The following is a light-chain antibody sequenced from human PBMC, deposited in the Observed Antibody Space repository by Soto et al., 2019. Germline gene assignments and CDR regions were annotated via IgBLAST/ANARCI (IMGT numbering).Light chain of an antibody. Sequence: QSVLTQPASVSGSPGQSITISCTGKSNDVGGYNYVSWYQQHPGKAPKVMIYEVSNRPSGVSNRFSGSKSGDTASLTISGLQAEDEAHYYCSSYTSTNTWVFGGGTKVTVL. CDR3: SSYTSTNTWV. J-gene: IGLJ3*02. V-gene: IGLV2-14*01. CDR1: SNDVGGYNY. CDR2: EVS.